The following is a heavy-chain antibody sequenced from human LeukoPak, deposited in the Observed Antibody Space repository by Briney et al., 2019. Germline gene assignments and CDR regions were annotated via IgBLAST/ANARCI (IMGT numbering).Heavy chain of an antibody. CDR1: GFTFSSHW. CDR3: ARWRLQQSGFDL. V-gene: IGHV3-7*01. CDR2: INQDGSQK. J-gene: IGHJ4*02. D-gene: IGHD1-1*01. Sequence: GGSLRLSCAASGFTFSSHWISWVRQAPGKGLEWVAHINQDGSQKLYVDSVKGRFAISRDNAKNSLYLQMNSLRAEDTALYYCARWRLQQSGFDLWGQGTLATVSS.